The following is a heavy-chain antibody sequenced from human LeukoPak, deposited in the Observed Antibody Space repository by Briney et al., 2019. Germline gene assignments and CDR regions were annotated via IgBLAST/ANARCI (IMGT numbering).Heavy chain of an antibody. CDR1: GFTFSDYY. CDR3: ARVPYGSGSSIYYHYGMDV. D-gene: IGHD3-10*01. CDR2: ISSSGSTI. Sequence: GGSLRLSCAASGFTFSDYYMSWIRQAPGKGLEWVSYISSSGSTIYYADSVKGRFTISRDNAKNSLYLQMNSLRAEDTAVYYCARVPYGSGSSIYYHYGMDVWGQGTTVTVSS. J-gene: IGHJ6*02. V-gene: IGHV3-11*01.